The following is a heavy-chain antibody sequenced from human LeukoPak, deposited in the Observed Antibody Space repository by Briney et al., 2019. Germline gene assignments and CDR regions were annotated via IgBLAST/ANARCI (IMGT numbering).Heavy chain of an antibody. V-gene: IGHV3-23*01. CDR1: GFNNYG. Sequence: GGSLRLSCAASGFNNYGMSWARQAPGKGLEWVSTISGSGGTTYYADSVKGRFTTSRDNSKSTMYLQMNTLRAEDTAVYYCAKGPDLIGRDYFDYWGQGTLVTVSS. CDR2: ISGSGGTT. CDR3: AKGPDLIGRDYFDY. D-gene: IGHD3-16*02. J-gene: IGHJ4*02.